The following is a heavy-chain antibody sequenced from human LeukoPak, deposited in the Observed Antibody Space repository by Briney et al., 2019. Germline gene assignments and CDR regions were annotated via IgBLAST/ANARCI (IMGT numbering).Heavy chain of an antibody. CDR1: GFTFSSYG. CDR2: ISYDGSSK. CDR3: ARVRANWYEDY. V-gene: IGHV3-30*03. Sequence: GGSLRLSCATSGFTFSSYGMHWVRQAPVKGLEWVAVISYDGSSKYYADSVQGRFNISRDNSKNTLYLQMISLRAEDTAVYYCARVRANWYEDYWGQGTLVIVSS. J-gene: IGHJ4*02. D-gene: IGHD6-13*01.